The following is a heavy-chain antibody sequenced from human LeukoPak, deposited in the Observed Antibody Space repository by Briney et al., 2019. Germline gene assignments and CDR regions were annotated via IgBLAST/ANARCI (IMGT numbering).Heavy chain of an antibody. J-gene: IGHJ4*02. CDR1: DFTFSDYA. Sequence: GGSLRLSCAASDFTFSDYAMHWVRQAPGKGLEWVAVISYDGSNKYYADSVKGRFTISRDNSKNTLYLQMNSLRAEDTAVYYCAKEALDYYDSSGYYDYWGQGTLVTVSS. D-gene: IGHD3-22*01. CDR3: AKEALDYYDSSGYYDY. CDR2: ISYDGSNK. V-gene: IGHV3-30*04.